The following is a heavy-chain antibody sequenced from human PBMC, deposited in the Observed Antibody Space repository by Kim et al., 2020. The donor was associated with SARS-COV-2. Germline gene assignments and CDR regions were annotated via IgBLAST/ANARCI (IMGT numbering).Heavy chain of an antibody. CDR2: INAGNGNT. V-gene: IGHV1-3*01. CDR1: GYTFTSYA. J-gene: IGHJ4*02. Sequence: ASVKVSCKASGYTFTSYAMHWVRQAPGQRLEWMGWINAGNGNTKYSQKFQGRVTITRDTSASTAYMELSSLRSEYTAVYYCARGPGVVPAAMRYFDYWGQGTLVTVSS. D-gene: IGHD2-2*01. CDR3: ARGPGVVPAAMRYFDY.